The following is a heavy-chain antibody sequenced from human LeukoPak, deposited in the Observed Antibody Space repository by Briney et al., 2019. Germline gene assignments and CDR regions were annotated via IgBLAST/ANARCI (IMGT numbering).Heavy chain of an antibody. J-gene: IGHJ1*01. Sequence: NPGGSLRLSCAAPGITFSNYNMNWVRQAPGKGLEWISAITSSSSYTFYADSVKGRFTISRDNAQNSLYLQMNSLRVEDTAIYYCAKEGYDSSGYYYAYFQHWGQGTLVTVSS. CDR1: GITFSNYN. CDR3: AKEGYDSSGYYYAYFQH. CDR2: ITSSSSYT. D-gene: IGHD3-22*01. V-gene: IGHV3-21*01.